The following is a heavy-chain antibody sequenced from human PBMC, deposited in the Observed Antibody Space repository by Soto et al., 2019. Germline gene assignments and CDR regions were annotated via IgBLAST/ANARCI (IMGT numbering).Heavy chain of an antibody. CDR2: ISSNGGST. CDR1: GFPFSSYA. Sequence: EVQLVESGGGLVQPGGSLRLSCAPPGFPFSSYAMPWVRQAPGKGWEYVSAISSNGGSTYYANSLKGRFTISRDNSKNTLYLQMGSLRAEDMAVYYCAREQELLWFGESNGMDVWGQGTTVTVSS. CDR3: AREQELLWFGESNGMDV. V-gene: IGHV3-64*01. D-gene: IGHD3-10*01. J-gene: IGHJ6*02.